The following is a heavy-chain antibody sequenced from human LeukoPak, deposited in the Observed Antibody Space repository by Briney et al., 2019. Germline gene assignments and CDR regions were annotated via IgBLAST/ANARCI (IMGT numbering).Heavy chain of an antibody. V-gene: IGHV4-39*01. CDR1: GGSISSSNYN. J-gene: IGHJ4*02. Sequence: SETLSLTCTVSGGSISSSNYNWGWIRQPPGKGLEWVGSIYYSGSTYYNPSLKSRVTISVDTSKNQFSLKLSSVTAADTAVYYCARLGDSYATDYWGQGTLVTVSS. D-gene: IGHD5-18*01. CDR2: IYYSGST. CDR3: ARLGDSYATDY.